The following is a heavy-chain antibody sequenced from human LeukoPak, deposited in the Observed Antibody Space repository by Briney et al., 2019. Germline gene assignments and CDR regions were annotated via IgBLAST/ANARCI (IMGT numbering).Heavy chain of an antibody. V-gene: IGHV1-18*01. D-gene: IGHD2-2*01. CDR3: ATSDCSSTSCYPPDY. J-gene: IGHJ4*02. Sequence: ASVKVSCKASGGTFSSYAISWVRQAPGQGLEWMGWISAYNGNTNYAQKLQGRVTMTTDTSTSTAYMELRSLRSDDTAVYYCATSDCSSTSCYPPDYWGQGTLVTVSS. CDR2: ISAYNGNT. CDR1: GGTFSSYA.